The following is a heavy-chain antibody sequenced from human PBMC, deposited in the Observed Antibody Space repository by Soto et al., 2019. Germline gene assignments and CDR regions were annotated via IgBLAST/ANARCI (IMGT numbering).Heavy chain of an antibody. CDR3: ATEGSTSFYY. CDR2: IKSKIDGGTT. D-gene: IGHD2-2*01. V-gene: IGHV3-15*01. J-gene: IGHJ4*02. Sequence: GGSLRLSCAVSGFTFNNAWMSWVRQAPGKGLEWVGRIKSKIDGGTTDYAAPVKGRFTISRDDSKNTLFLQMDSLKTEDTAVYYCATEGSTSFYYWGQGAPVTVSS. CDR1: GFTFNNAW.